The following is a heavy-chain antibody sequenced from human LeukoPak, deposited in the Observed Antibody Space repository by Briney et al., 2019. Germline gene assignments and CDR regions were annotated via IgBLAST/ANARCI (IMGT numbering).Heavy chain of an antibody. CDR1: DGSISGSGFY. CDR2: IYYSGNT. CDR3: AGRDFYYFDY. J-gene: IGHJ4*02. Sequence: SETLSLTCTVSDGSISGSGFYWGWIRQPPGKGLEWIGSIYYSGNTYYNPSLKSRVTISVDTSENQFSLKLSSMTAADTAVYYCAGRDFYYFDYWGQGTLVTVSS. V-gene: IGHV4-39*01.